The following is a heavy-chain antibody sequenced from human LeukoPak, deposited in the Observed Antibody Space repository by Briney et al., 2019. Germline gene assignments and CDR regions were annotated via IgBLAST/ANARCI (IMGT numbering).Heavy chain of an antibody. J-gene: IGHJ4*02. CDR2: ISGSDGDT. Sequence: GGPLSPSVAASPFTFGNYAMSWVAKAPGKGWKWVSTISGSDGDTYYADSVKGRFTISRDNSRNTLYLQMNSLRAEDTAVYYCAKGDSGSSFDYWGQGTLVTVSS. V-gene: IGHV3-23*01. CDR3: AKGDSGSSFDY. CDR1: PFTFGNYA. D-gene: IGHD1-26*01.